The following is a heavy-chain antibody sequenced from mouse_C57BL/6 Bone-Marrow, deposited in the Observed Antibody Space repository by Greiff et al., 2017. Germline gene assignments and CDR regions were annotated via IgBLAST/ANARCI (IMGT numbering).Heavy chain of an antibody. CDR3: ARWGFITTVVDFYYFDY. J-gene: IGHJ2*01. CDR2: IAPEDGET. CDR1: GFNIKDYY. D-gene: IGHD1-1*02. V-gene: IGHV14-2*01. Sequence: VQLQQSGAELVKPGASVKLSCTASGFNIKDYYMHWVKQSPEQGLEWIGRIAPEDGETNYAPKFQGKATITADTSSNTAYLQLRSLTSEATAVYYGARWGFITTVVDFYYFDYWGQGTTLTVAS.